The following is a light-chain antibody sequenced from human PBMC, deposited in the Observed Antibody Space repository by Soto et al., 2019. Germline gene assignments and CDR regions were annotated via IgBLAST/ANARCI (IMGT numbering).Light chain of an antibody. CDR3: QQTYISPPT. Sequence: DIQMTQSPSSLSASVGDRVTITCRASQNIRDSLNWYQQKPGKPPKLLIYGASTLQSGAPSRFSGGGFGSDFTLIISSLQPEDFASYYCQQTYISPPTFGGETKVEIK. CDR1: QNIRDS. V-gene: IGKV1-39*01. CDR2: GAS. J-gene: IGKJ4*01.